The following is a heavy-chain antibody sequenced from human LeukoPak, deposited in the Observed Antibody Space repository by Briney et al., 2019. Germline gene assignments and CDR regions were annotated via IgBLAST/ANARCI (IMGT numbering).Heavy chain of an antibody. J-gene: IGHJ4*02. D-gene: IGHD2-8*02. CDR2: IKSKTDGGTT. CDR1: GFTFSNAW. CDR3: TTEIVLVVYATYFDY. V-gene: IGHV3-15*01. Sequence: NPGGSLRLSCAASGFTFSNAWMSWVRQAPGKGLEWVGRIKSKTDGGTTDYAAPVKGRFTISRDDSKNTLYLQMNSLKTEDTAVYYCTTEIVLVVYATYFDYWGQGTLVTVSS.